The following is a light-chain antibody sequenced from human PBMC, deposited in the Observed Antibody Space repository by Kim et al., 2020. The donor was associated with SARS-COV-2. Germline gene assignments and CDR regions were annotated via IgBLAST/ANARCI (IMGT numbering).Light chain of an antibody. CDR2: AAA. CDR1: RNISSY. V-gene: IGKV1-39*01. J-gene: IGKJ1*01. CDR3: QQSYSTPPT. Sequence: ASFGERVTITCRASRNISSYLNWYQQKPGKAPKHLIFAAASLQSGVPSRFSGSGSGTEFTLTISSMQPEDFATYYCQQSYSTPPTFGQGTKVDIK.